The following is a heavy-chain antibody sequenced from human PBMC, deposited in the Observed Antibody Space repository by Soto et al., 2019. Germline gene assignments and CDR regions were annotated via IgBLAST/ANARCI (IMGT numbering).Heavy chain of an antibody. D-gene: IGHD3-9*01. CDR2: ISYDGSNK. Sequence: QVQLVESGGGVVQPGRSLRLSCAASGFTFSSYAMHWVRQAPGKGLEWVAVISYDGSNKYYADSVKGRFTISRDNYKNTLYLQMNSLRAEDTAVYYCARSFRYYDMLTGYPAGIYFDYWGQGTLVTVSS. CDR3: ARSFRYYDMLTGYPAGIYFDY. CDR1: GFTFSSYA. V-gene: IGHV3-30-3*01. J-gene: IGHJ4*02.